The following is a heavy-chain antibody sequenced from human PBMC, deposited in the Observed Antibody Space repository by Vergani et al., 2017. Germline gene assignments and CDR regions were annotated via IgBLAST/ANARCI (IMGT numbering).Heavy chain of an antibody. CDR2: ISSSGSTI. Sequence: EAQLLESGGGLVQPGGSLRLSCAASGFTFSSYEMNWVRQAPGKGLEWVSYISSSGSTIYYADSVKGRFTISRDNAKNSLYLRMNSLRAEDTAVYYCARGIPSVVVPAGIDYWGQGTLVTVSS. J-gene: IGHJ4*02. CDR3: ARGIPSVVVPAGIDY. V-gene: IGHV3-48*03. CDR1: GFTFSSYE. D-gene: IGHD2-2*01.